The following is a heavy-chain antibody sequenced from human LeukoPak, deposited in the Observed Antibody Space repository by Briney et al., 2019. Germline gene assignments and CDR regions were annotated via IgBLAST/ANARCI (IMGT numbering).Heavy chain of an antibody. CDR3: ARDMKAGITAESWFDP. J-gene: IGHJ5*02. CDR1: GGTFSSYA. Sequence: GASVKVSCKASGGTFSSYAITWVRQAPGQGLEWMGGTIPVFGTVNYAQEFQGRVTITADESTSTAYMELSSLTSEDTAVYYCARDMKAGITAESWFDPWGQGTLVTVSS. D-gene: IGHD3-3*01. CDR2: TIPVFGTV. V-gene: IGHV1-69*13.